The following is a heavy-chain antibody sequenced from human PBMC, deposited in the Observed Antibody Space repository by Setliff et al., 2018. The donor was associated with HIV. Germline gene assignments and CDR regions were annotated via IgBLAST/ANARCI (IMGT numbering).Heavy chain of an antibody. CDR3: ATYADRESNRFDP. CDR1: GYSISSGYY. D-gene: IGHD3-10*01. Sequence: SETLSLTCGVSGYSISSGYYWGWIRQPPGKGLEWIGSTYHSGSTYYNPSLKSRVTISVDTSKNQFSLRLSSVTAADTAVYYCATYADRESNRFDPWGQGILVTVSS. CDR2: TYHSGST. J-gene: IGHJ5*02. V-gene: IGHV4-38-2*01.